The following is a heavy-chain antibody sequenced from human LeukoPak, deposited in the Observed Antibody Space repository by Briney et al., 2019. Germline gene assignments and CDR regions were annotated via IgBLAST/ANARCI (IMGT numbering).Heavy chain of an antibody. D-gene: IGHD5-12*01. CDR1: GFTFSSYS. CDR3: AKDGGEPIVATISWYFDY. J-gene: IGHJ4*02. V-gene: IGHV3-21*04. CDR2: ISSSSSYI. Sequence: PGGSLRLSCAASGFTFSSYSMIWVRQAPGKGVEWVSSISSSSSYIYYADSVKGRFTISRDNAKNSLYLQMNSLRAEDTALYYCAKDGGEPIVATISWYFDYWGQGTLVTVSS.